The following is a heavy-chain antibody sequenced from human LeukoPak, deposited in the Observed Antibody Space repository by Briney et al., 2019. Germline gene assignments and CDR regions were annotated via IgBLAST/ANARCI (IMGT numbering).Heavy chain of an antibody. CDR3: ASRARGHFDY. CDR1: GGSISSSSYY. V-gene: IGHV4-39*01. CDR2: IYYSGST. J-gene: IGHJ4*02. D-gene: IGHD6-25*01. Sequence: SETLSLTCTVSGGSISSSSYYWGWIRQPPGKGLEWIGSIYYSGSTYYNPSLKRRVTISVDTSKNQFSLKLSSVTAADTAVYYCASRARGHFDYWGQGTLVTVSS.